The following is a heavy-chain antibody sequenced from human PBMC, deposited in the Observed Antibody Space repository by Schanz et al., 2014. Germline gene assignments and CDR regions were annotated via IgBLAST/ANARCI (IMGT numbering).Heavy chain of an antibody. Sequence: QVQLVQSGAEVRKPGASVRVSCKASGYTLTNYYMHWVRQAPGQGLEWMGMINPHLNITTYAQIFRGKVPMTRDPSTSTVYMDPSSLRSEDTAVYYCAGGGGFYWFDPWGQGTLVTVSS. CDR3: AGGGGFYWFDP. V-gene: IGHV1-46*01. CDR2: INPHLNIT. CDR1: GYTLTNYY. J-gene: IGHJ5*02. D-gene: IGHD3-16*01.